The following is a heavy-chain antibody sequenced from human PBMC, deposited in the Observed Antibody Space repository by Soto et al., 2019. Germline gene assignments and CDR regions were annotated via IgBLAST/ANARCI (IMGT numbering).Heavy chain of an antibody. CDR2: ISGSGGST. Sequence: GGSLRLSCAASGFTFSSYAMSWVRQAPGKGLEWVSAISGSGGSTYYADSVKGRFTISRDNSKNTLYLQMNSLRAEDTAVYYCAATLRDHYYYYYGMDVWGQGTTVTVSS. CDR1: GFTFSSYA. D-gene: IGHD3-16*01. CDR3: AATLRDHYYYYYGMDV. J-gene: IGHJ6*02. V-gene: IGHV3-23*01.